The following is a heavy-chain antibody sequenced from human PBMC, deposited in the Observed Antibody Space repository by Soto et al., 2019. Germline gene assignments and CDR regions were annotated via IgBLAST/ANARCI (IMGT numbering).Heavy chain of an antibody. J-gene: IGHJ6*02. D-gene: IGHD2-8*01. CDR2: INPKSGGT. V-gene: IGHV1-2*04. CDR1: GYSFTDYH. CDR3: ARGDSTDCSNGVCSFFYNHDTDV. Sequence: ASVKVSCKASGYSFTDYHIHWVRQAPGQGLEWLGRINPKSGGTSTAQKFQGWVTMTTDTSISTASMELTRLTSDDTAIYYCARGDSTDCSNGVCSFFYNHDTDVWGQGTTVTVSS.